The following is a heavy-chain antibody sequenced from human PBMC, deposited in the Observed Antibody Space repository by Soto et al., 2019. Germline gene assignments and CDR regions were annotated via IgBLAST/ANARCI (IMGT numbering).Heavy chain of an antibody. J-gene: IGHJ5*02. V-gene: IGHV3-74*01. Sequence: GGPLRLSCAASGVTFGSYWMHWVRQAPGKGLVWVSRINSDGSSTRYVDSVKGRCTISRDNAKNTLYLQMNSLSVEDTAVYYCARRGQEGPGLAHWGQGTLVTVSS. CDR1: GVTFGSYW. CDR3: ARRGQEGPGLAH. CDR2: INSDGSST.